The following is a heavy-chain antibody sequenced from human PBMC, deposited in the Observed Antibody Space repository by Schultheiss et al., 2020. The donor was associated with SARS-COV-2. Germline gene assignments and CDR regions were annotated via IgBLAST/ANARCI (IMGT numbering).Heavy chain of an antibody. D-gene: IGHD6-13*01. CDR1: GFTFSSYW. V-gene: IGHV3-7*01. Sequence: GGSLRLSCAASGFTFSSYWMSWVRQAPGKGLEWVANIKQDGSEKYYVDSVKGRFTISRDNAKNSLYLQMNSLRAEDTAVYYCARGGIEWRSWFEYYGMDVWGQGTTVTVSS. J-gene: IGHJ6*02. CDR3: ARGGIEWRSWFEYYGMDV. CDR2: IKQDGSEK.